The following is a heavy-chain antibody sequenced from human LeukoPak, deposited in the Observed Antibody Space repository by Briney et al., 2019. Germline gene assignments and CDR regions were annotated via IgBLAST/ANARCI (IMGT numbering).Heavy chain of an antibody. CDR2: FDPEDGET. Sequence: ASVKVSCKVSGYTLTELSMHWVRQAPVKGLEWMGGFDPEDGETIYAQKFQGRVTMTEDTSTDTAYMELSSLRSEDTAVYYCAIAIMDTALFDYWGQGTLVTVSS. D-gene: IGHD5-18*01. CDR1: GYTLTELS. V-gene: IGHV1-24*01. CDR3: AIAIMDTALFDY. J-gene: IGHJ4*02.